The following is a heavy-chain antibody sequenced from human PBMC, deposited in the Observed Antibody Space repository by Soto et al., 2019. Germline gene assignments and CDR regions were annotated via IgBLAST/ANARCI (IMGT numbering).Heavy chain of an antibody. CDR2: ISSNGGSA. D-gene: IGHD6-19*01. CDR3: VIDKAVAGTYFDY. J-gene: IGHJ4*02. Sequence: GGSVRLSCSASGFTFSSYSMHWFRQAPGKGLEYVSAISSNGGSAYYADSVKGRFTISRDNSKNTLYLQMSSLRAEDTAVYYCVIDKAVAGTYFDYWGQGTLVTVSS. V-gene: IGHV3-64D*06. CDR1: GFTFSSYS.